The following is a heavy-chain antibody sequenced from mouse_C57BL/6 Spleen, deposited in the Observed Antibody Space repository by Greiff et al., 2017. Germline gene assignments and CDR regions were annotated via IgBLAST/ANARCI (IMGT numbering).Heavy chain of an antibody. CDR2: IYPGDGDT. CDR1: GYAFSSYW. V-gene: IGHV1-80*01. Sequence: VQLQQSGAELVKPGASVKISCKASGYAFSSYWMNWVKQRPGKGLEWIGQIYPGDGDTNYNGKFKGKATLTADKSSSTAYMQLSSLTSEYSAVYFCARCRAAQGYYAMDYWGQGTSVTVSS. J-gene: IGHJ4*01. D-gene: IGHD3-2*02. CDR3: ARCRAAQGYYAMDY.